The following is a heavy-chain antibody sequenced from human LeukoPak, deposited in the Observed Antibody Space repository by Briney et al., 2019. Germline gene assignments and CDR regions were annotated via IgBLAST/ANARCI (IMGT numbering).Heavy chain of an antibody. D-gene: IGHD3-22*01. CDR3: ARVVDDSRGYKD. J-gene: IGHJ4*02. CDR1: GFTFSSYW. Sequence: GGSLRLPCAASGFTFSSYWMHWVRQAPGKGLVWVSRINSDGSSTSYADSVKGRFTISRDNAKNTLYLQMNSLRAEDTAVYYCARVVDDSRGYKDWGQGTLVTVSS. CDR2: INSDGSST. V-gene: IGHV3-74*01.